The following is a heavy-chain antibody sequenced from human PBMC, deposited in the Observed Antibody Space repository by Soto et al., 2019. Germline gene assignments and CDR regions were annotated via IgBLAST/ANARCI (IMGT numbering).Heavy chain of an antibody. CDR1: GGSFSGYY. D-gene: IGHD3-22*01. CDR2: INHSGST. Sequence: SETLSLTCAVYGGSFSGYYWSWIRQPPGKGLEWIGEINHSGSTNYNPSLKSRVTISVDTSKNQFSLKLSSVTAADTAVYYCARAYYYDSSGYYSTNFDYWGQGTLVTSPQ. J-gene: IGHJ4*02. CDR3: ARAYYYDSSGYYSTNFDY. V-gene: IGHV4-34*01.